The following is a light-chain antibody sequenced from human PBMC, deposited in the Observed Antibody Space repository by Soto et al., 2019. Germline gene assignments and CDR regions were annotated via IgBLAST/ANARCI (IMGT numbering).Light chain of an antibody. CDR3: CSYAGSSWV. CDR2: DVT. J-gene: IGLJ3*02. CDR1: ANDVAAYNY. V-gene: IGLV2-11*01. Sequence: QSALTQPRSVSGSPGQSVTISCTGTANDVAAYNYVSWYQQYPGKAPKLMIFDVTKRSSGVPDRFSGSKSDHTASLTISGLQAEDEADYYCCSYAGSSWVFGGGTKLTVL.